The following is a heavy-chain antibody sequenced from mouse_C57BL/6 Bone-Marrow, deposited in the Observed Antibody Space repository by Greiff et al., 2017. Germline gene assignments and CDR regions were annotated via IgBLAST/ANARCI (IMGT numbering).Heavy chain of an antibody. V-gene: IGHV1-39*01. CDR3: ARGGGYYSSVDY. D-gene: IGHD1-1*02. Sequence: EVQGVESGPELVKPGASVKISCKASGYSFTDYYMNWVKQSHGKSLEWIGVINPNYGTTSYNQKFKSKATLTVDQSSSTAYMQLNSLPSEDSAVXYCARGGGYYSSVDYWGQGTTLTVAS. J-gene: IGHJ2*01. CDR2: INPNYGTT. CDR1: GYSFTDYY.